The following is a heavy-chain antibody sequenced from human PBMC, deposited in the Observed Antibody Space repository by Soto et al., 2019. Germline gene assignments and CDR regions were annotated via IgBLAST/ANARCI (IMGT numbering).Heavy chain of an antibody. CDR3: ARRIAAAGTTYSYYYYGMDV. J-gene: IGHJ6*02. D-gene: IGHD6-13*01. CDR1: GFTFSSYG. CDR2: IWYDGSNK. Sequence: GGSLRLSCAASGFTFSSYGMHWVRQAPGKGLEWVAVIWYDGSNKYYADSVKGRFTISRDNSKNTLYLQMNSLRAEDTAVYYCARRIAAAGTTYSYYYYGMDVWGQGTTVTVSS. V-gene: IGHV3-33*01.